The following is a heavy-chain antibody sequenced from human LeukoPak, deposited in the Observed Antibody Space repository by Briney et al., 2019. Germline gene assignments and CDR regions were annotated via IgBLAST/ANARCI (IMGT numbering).Heavy chain of an antibody. J-gene: IGHJ3*02. Sequence: ASVKVSCKASGGTFSSYAISWVRQAPGQGLEWMGGIIPIFGTANYAQKFQGRVRITADESTSTAYMELSSLRSEDTAVYYCARPSGSYDPYAAFDIWGQGTMVTVSS. V-gene: IGHV1-69*01. CDR1: GGTFSSYA. D-gene: IGHD1-26*01. CDR3: ARPSGSYDPYAAFDI. CDR2: IIPIFGTA.